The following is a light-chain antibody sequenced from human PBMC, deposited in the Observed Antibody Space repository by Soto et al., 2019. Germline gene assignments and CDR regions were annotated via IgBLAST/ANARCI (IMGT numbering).Light chain of an antibody. CDR3: QQYNNWPRA. Sequence: EIVMTQSPATLSVSPGERATLSCRASQSVSSNLAWYQQKPGQAPRLLIYGASTRATGIPARFSGSGSRTEFTLTISSLQSEDFAVYYGQQYNNWPRAFGQGTKVEIK. J-gene: IGKJ1*01. CDR2: GAS. V-gene: IGKV3-15*01. CDR1: QSVSSN.